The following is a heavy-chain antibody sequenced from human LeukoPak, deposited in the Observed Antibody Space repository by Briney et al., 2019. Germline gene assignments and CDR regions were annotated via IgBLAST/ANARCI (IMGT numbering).Heavy chain of an antibody. CDR1: GGSISSSSYY. D-gene: IGHD2-21*02. CDR2: IYYSGST. CDR3: ARVGEHIVVVTANYYFDY. V-gene: IGHV4-39*07. Sequence: PSETLSLTCTVSGGSISSSSYYWGWIRQPPGKGLEWIGSIYYSGSTYYNPSLKSRVTISVDTSKNQFSLKLSSVTAADTAVYYCARVGEHIVVVTANYYFDYWGQGTLVTVSS. J-gene: IGHJ4*02.